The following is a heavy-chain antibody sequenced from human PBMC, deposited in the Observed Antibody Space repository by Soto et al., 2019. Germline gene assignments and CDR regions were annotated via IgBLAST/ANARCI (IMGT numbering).Heavy chain of an antibody. D-gene: IGHD3-9*01. V-gene: IGHV3-23*01. CDR1: GFTFSSYA. J-gene: IGHJ6*02. Sequence: PGGSLRLSCAASGFTFSSYAMSWVRQAPGKGLEWVSAISGSGGSTYYADSVKGRFTISRDNSKNTLYLQMNSLRAEDTAVYYCAKYMGAYDILTGYPIRYYGMDVWGQGTTVTVSS. CDR3: AKYMGAYDILTGYPIRYYGMDV. CDR2: ISGSGGST.